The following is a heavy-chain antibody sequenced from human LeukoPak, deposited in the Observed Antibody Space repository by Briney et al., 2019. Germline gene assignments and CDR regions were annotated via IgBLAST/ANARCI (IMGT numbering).Heavy chain of an antibody. CDR1: GFTFSTFP. CDR2: ISRNGDTT. V-gene: IGHV3-64D*06. CDR3: VKALPDDAFDI. J-gene: IGHJ3*02. D-gene: IGHD2-21*02. Sequence: GGSLRLSCSASGFTFSTFPMHWVRQAPGKGLEYFSAISRNGDTTYYADSVKGRFTISRDNSKNTLYLQMNSLRPEDTAVYYCVKALPDDAFDIWGQGTMVTVSS.